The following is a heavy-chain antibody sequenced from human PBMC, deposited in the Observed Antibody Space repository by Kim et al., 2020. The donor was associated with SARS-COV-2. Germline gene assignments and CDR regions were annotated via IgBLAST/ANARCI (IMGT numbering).Heavy chain of an antibody. Sequence: NTPPLTSRVTISVDTSKNQLPLKLGSVTAADTAVYYCARGGGYSYGAIDYWGQGTLVTVSS. CDR3: ARGGGYSYGAIDY. V-gene: IGHV4-34*01. J-gene: IGHJ4*02. D-gene: IGHD5-18*01.